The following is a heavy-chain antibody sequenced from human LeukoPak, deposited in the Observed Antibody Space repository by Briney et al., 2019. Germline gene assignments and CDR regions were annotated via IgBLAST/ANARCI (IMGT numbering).Heavy chain of an antibody. V-gene: IGHV2-26*01. J-gene: IGHJ3*02. Sequence: SGPVLVKPTETLTLTCTVSGFSLSNARMGVSWIRQPPGKALEWLAHIFSNDGKSYSTSLKSRLTISKDTSKSQVVLTMTNMDPVDTATYYCARGLLPDDAFDIWGQGTMVTVSS. CDR3: ARGLLPDDAFDI. D-gene: IGHD3-22*01. CDR1: GFSLSNARMG. CDR2: IFSNDGK.